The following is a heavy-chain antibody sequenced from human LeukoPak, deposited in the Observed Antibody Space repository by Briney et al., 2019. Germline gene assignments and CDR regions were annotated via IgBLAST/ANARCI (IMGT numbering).Heavy chain of an antibody. CDR2: ISYDGTNK. CDR3: ARHRGPSLYSSAYFDY. Sequence: PGRSLRLSCAAPGFTFSGYAMHWVRQAPGKGLEWVAVISYDGTNKYYADSVKGRFTVSRDISKNTLYLQMNSLTAEDTAVYYCARHRGPSLYSSAYFDYWGQGTLVPVSS. J-gene: IGHJ4*02. V-gene: IGHV3-30-3*01. CDR1: GFTFSGYA. D-gene: IGHD3-22*01.